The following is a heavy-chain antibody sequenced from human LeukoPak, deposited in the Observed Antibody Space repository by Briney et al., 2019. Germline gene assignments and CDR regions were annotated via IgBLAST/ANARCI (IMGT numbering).Heavy chain of an antibody. CDR2: IYYSGST. D-gene: IGHD2-2*01. V-gene: IGHV4-30-4*01. Sequence: SHTLSLTCTVSAGSISSDDYYWSWIRQPPGKGLEWIGYIYYSGSTYYHPSLKSRVTISVDTSKNQFSLKLSSVTAADTAVYYCARWIVVVPAAVNWFDPWGQGTLVSVSS. CDR3: ARWIVVVPAAVNWFDP. CDR1: AGSISSDDYY. J-gene: IGHJ5*02.